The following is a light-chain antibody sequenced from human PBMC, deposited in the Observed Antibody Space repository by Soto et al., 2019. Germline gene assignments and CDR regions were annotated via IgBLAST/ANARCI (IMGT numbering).Light chain of an antibody. J-gene: IGKJ1*01. CDR1: QSVSSNY. CDR2: GAS. CDR3: QQYGSSPRT. V-gene: IGKV3-20*01. Sequence: EIVLTQSPGTLSLSPGERATLSCRASQSVSSNYLAWYQQKPGQAPRLVIYGASSRATGIPDRFSGSGSGTDFTLTISRLEPEDFAVYYCQQYGSSPRTFGPGTKVEIK.